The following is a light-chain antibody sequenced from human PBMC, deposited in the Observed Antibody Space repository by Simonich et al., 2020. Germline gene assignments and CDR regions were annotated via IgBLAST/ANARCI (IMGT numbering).Light chain of an antibody. Sequence: QSALTQPASVSGSPGQSITISCTGTSSYVGSYNLVSWYQQHPGKAPKFMIYEGSKRPSGVSNRFSGSKSGNTASLTISGLQAEDEADYYCCSYAGSSTGVFGGGTKLTVL. J-gene: IGLJ2*01. V-gene: IGLV2-23*01. CDR2: EGS. CDR1: SSYVGSYNL. CDR3: CSYAGSSTGV.